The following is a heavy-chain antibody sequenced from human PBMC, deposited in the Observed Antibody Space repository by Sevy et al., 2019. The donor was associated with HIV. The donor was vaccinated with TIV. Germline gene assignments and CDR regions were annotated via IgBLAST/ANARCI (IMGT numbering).Heavy chain of an antibody. Sequence: ASVKVSCKASXXTXTNNYXHWVRQAPGQGLEWMGMVDPSAGNTTYAQKFQGRVTMTRDTSTSILYMELSSLRSEDTXVXXXVRADPXXHFXSXXXGTLVTVSS. J-gene: IGHJ4*01. CDR1: XXTXTNNY. CDR3: VRADPXXHFXS. V-gene: IGHV1-46*01. CDR2: VDPSAGNT.